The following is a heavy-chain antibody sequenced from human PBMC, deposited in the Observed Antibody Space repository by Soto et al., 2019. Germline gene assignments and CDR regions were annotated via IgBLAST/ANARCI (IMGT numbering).Heavy chain of an antibody. J-gene: IGHJ6*02. D-gene: IGHD6-13*01. CDR3: PVGIYYYGWDG. Sequence: EVQLLESGGGLVQRGGSLRLSCAASGFTFSAYAMIWVRQAPGKGLDGVSTISSRGDSTYYADSVKGRCTISRDNSKNTVYLQMNNLRAEDTARHHCPVGIYYYGWDGWGQGTTVTVSS. CDR2: ISSRGDST. V-gene: IGHV3-23*01. CDR1: GFTFSAYA.